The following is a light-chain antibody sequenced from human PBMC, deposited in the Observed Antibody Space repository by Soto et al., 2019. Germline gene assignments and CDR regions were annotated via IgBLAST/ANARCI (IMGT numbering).Light chain of an antibody. V-gene: IGLV2-11*01. CDR3: CSYAGSYTSDVV. J-gene: IGLJ2*01. CDR2: DVS. Sequence: QSVLTQPRSVSGSPGQSVTISCTGTSSDVGGYNYVSWYQQHPGKAPKLMIYDVSNRPSGVPDRFSGSKSGNTASLTISGLQAEDEADYYCCSYAGSYTSDVVFGGGTKLTVL. CDR1: SSDVGGYNY.